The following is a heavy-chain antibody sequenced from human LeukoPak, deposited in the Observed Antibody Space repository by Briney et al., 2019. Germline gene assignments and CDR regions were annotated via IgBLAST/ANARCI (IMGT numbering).Heavy chain of an antibody. V-gene: IGHV3-74*01. CDR1: GFTFSSFW. CDR2: ISTDGSST. CDR3: AKSRGVAGFDY. J-gene: IGHJ4*02. D-gene: IGHD6-19*01. Sequence: GGSLRLSCAASGFTFSSFWMHWVRQAPGKGLVWVSRISTDGSSTTYADSVKGRFTISRDNSKNTLYLQMNSLRAEDTAVYYCAKSRGVAGFDYWGQGTLVTVSS.